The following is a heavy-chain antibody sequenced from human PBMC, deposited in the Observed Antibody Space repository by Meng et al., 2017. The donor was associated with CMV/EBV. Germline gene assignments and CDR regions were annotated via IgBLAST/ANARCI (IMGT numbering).Heavy chain of an antibody. V-gene: IGHV3-30*02. CDR2: IRYDGSNK. J-gene: IGHJ4*02. CDR1: GFTFSSYG. Sequence: GGSLRLSCAASGFTFSSYGMHWVRQAPGKGLEWVAFIRYDGSNKYYADSVKGRFTISRDNSKNTLYLQMNSLRAEDTAVYYCARESSLLGQLVDYWGQGTLVTVSS. CDR3: ARESSLLGQLVDY. D-gene: IGHD6-6*01.